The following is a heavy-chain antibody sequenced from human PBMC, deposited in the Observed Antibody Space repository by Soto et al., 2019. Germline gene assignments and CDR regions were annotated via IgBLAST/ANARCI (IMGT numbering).Heavy chain of an antibody. CDR3: VRTSLVVAAATREDY. CDR1: GFTFSSYW. Sequence: EVQLVESGGGLVRPGGSLRLSCAASGFTFSSYWMHWVRQAPGTGLVWVSRINSDGSSTSYAASVKGRFTISRDNAKNTLYLQMNSLRAEDTAVYYCVRTSLVVAAATREDYWGQGTLVTVSS. J-gene: IGHJ4*02. V-gene: IGHV3-74*01. D-gene: IGHD2-15*01. CDR2: INSDGSST.